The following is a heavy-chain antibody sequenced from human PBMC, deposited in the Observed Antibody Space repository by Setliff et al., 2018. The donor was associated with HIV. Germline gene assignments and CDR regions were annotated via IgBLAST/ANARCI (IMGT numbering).Heavy chain of an antibody. V-gene: IGHV1-18*01. CDR2: ISAYNGNT. CDR3: ASDSSDNFWSAYYNIGGGASDI. CDR1: GYTFTRYA. D-gene: IGHD3-3*01. J-gene: IGHJ3*02. Sequence: GASVKVSCKASGYTFTRYALNWVRQAPGQGLGWMGWISAYNGNTNYAQKFQGRVSMTTDTSTSTAYRELRTLRSDDTAVYYWASDSSDNFWSAYYNIGGGASDIWGQGTMVTVSS.